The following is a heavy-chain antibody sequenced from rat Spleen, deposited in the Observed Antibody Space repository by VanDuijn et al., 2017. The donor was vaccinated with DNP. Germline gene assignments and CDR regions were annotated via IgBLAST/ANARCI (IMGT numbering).Heavy chain of an antibody. Sequence: EVQLVESGGGLVQPGRSLKLSCEASGFPFSDYDMAWVRQAPERGLEWVATINYDGSGTYYRDSVKGRFTISRDAAESTLYLQMDNLRSEDTATYYCTRRVYGYYFDYWGQGVMVTVSS. CDR2: INYDGSGT. D-gene: IGHD1-11*01. CDR3: TRRVYGYYFDY. V-gene: IGHV5-7*01. J-gene: IGHJ2*01. CDR1: GFPFSDYD.